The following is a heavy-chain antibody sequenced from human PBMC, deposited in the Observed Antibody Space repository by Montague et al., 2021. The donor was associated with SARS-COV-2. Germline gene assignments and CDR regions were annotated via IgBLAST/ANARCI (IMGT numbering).Heavy chain of an antibody. CDR3: ARGRYFHCLLFALNDAFDL. V-gene: IGHV4-34*01. CDR1: GGSFSGYY. CDR2: IDHSGST. J-gene: IGHJ3*01. Sequence: SETLSLTCAVYGGSFSGYYWSWIRQPPGKGLEWIGEIDHSGSTNYNPSLKSRVTISLDTSKNQFSLRLNSVTAADTAVYYCARGRYFHCLLFALNDAFDLWGQGTMVTVSS. D-gene: IGHD3-9*01.